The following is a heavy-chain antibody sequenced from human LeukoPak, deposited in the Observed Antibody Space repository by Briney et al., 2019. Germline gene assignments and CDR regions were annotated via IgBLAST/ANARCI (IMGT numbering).Heavy chain of an antibody. D-gene: IGHD3-9*01. CDR1: GGTFSSYA. J-gene: IGHJ4*02. CDR2: IIPIFGSA. V-gene: IGHV1-69*13. CDR3: AAAYYDITAYFDY. Sequence: GSSVNVSFKASGGTFSSYAISWVGQPPGQGLEWMGGIIPIFGSASYAPTFQGSFTITADDSTSTAYLQLSSLRSEDTAVYYCAAAYYDITAYFDYWGQGTLVTVSS.